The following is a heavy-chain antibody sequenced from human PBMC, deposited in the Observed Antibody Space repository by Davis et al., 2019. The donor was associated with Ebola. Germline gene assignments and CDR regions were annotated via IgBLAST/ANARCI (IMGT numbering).Heavy chain of an antibody. J-gene: IGHJ4*02. CDR2: ITHSGST. CDR3: AKGPFVAFD. V-gene: IGHV4-34*01. CDR1: GGSLTGHY. D-gene: IGHD3-3*02. Sequence: SATLSLTCDVSGGSLTGHYWSWIRQAPGKGLEWIGEITHSGSTDYNPSLRGRVSISVDTSKNAFSLKMTSVTAADTAMYYCAKGPFVAFDWGQGTLVTVSS.